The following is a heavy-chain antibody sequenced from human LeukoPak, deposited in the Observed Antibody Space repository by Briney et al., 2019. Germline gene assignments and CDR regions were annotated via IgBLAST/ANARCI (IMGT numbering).Heavy chain of an antibody. V-gene: IGHV3-7*01. CDR1: GFTFSSYW. CDR2: IKQDGSEK. CDR3: ASAKQGYCTNGVCYTGGLPGDFDY. Sequence: GGSLRLSCAASGFTFSSYWMSWVRQAPGKGLEWVANIKQDGSEKYYVDSVRGRFTISRDNAKNSLYLQMNSLRAEDTAVYYCASAKQGYCTNGVCYTGGLPGDFDYWGQGTLVTVSS. D-gene: IGHD2-8*01. J-gene: IGHJ4*02.